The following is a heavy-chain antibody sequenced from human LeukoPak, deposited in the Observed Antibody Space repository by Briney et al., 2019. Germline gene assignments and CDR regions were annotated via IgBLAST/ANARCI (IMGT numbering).Heavy chain of an antibody. Sequence: PGGSLRLSCAASGFTFSSYAMSWVRQAPGKGLEWVSAISGSGGSTYYADSVKGRFTISRDNSKNTLYLQMNSLRAEDTAVYYCAKALPTGSWFGELLYAFDIWGQGTMVTVSS. V-gene: IGHV3-23*01. CDR2: ISGSGGST. CDR1: GFTFSSYA. J-gene: IGHJ3*02. D-gene: IGHD3-10*01. CDR3: AKALPTGSWFGELLYAFDI.